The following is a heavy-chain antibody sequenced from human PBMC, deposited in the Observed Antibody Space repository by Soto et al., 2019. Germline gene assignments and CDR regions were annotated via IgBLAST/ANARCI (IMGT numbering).Heavy chain of an antibody. CDR2: ISGSGTTT. J-gene: IGHJ4*02. D-gene: IGHD3-10*01. CDR1: GFTFSDYY. Sequence: QVQLVESGGGLVKPGGSLRLSCAASGFTFSDYYMTWLRQAPGKGLEWVAKISGSGTTTYYADSVKGRFTVSRDNAKNSLYLQMDSLRAEDTALYYCASDPYYYASAYWGQGTLLTVSS. V-gene: IGHV3-11*01. CDR3: ASDPYYYASAY.